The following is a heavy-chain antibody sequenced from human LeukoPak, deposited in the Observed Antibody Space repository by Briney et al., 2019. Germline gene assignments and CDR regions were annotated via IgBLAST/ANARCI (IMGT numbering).Heavy chain of an antibody. CDR1: GFTFYSYN. CDR2: ISSTSSYI. Sequence: GGSLRLSCAASGFTFYSYNMNWVRQAPGKGLEWVSSISSTSSYIYYADSLKGRFTVSRDNAKNSLYLQVASLRAEDTAVYYCARDLAGTFDYWGQGTLVTVSS. J-gene: IGHJ4*02. V-gene: IGHV3-21*01. D-gene: IGHD6-19*01. CDR3: ARDLAGTFDY.